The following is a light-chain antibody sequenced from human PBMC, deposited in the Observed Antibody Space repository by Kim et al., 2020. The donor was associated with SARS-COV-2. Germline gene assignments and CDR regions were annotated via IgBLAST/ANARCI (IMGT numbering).Light chain of an antibody. Sequence: QSALTQPASVSGSPGQSITMSCTGSASDVGVYNYVSWYQKHPGSAPKLIIYDVSKRPSGVSNRFSGSKSGNTASLTISGLQAEDEADYYCSSFTTISTWVFGGGTQLTVL. V-gene: IGLV2-14*03. CDR3: SSFTTISTWV. CDR2: DVS. J-gene: IGLJ3*02. CDR1: ASDVGVYNY.